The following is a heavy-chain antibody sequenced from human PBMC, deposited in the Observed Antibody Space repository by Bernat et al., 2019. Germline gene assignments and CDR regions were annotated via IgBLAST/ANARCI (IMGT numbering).Heavy chain of an antibody. CDR2: IIPICGTA. CDR3: ARAGGYCSSTSCYAFDI. CDR1: GGTFSSYA. D-gene: IGHD2-2*01. J-gene: IGHJ3*02. Sequence: QVQLVQSGAEVKKPGSSVKVSCKASGGTFSSYAISWVRQAPGQGLEWMGGIIPICGTANYAQKFQGRVTITADESTSTAYIELSSLGSEDTAVYYCARAGGYCSSTSCYAFDIWGQGTMVTVSS. V-gene: IGHV1-69*01.